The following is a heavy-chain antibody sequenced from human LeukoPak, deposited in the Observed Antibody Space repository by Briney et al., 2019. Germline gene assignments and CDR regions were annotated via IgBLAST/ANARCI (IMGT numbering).Heavy chain of an antibody. Sequence: TGGSLRLSCAASGFTFSSYWMHWVRQAPGKGLVWVSRINTDGSSRTYADSVKGRFTISRDNAKNTLYLQMNSLRAEDTAVYYCAGGSSYYYFGMDVWGQGPTVTVSS. CDR1: GFTFSSYW. CDR3: AGGSSYYYFGMDV. D-gene: IGHD6-25*01. J-gene: IGHJ6*02. V-gene: IGHV3-74*03. CDR2: INTDGSSR.